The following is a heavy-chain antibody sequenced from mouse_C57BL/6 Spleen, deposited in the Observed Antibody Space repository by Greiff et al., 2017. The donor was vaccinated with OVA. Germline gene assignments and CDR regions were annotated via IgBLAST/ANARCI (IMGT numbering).Heavy chain of an antibody. CDR1: GYTFPSYW. D-gene: IGHD2-12*01. CDR2: IDPNSGGT. CDR3: ARGGNDVDYYAMDY. V-gene: IGHV1-72*01. Sequence: QVHVTQPGAELVKPGASVKLSCQASGYTFPSYWMHWVKQRPGRGLEWIGRIDPNSGGTKYNEKFKSKATLTVDKPSSTAYMQLSSLTSEDSAVYYCARGGNDVDYYAMDYWGQGTSVTVSS. J-gene: IGHJ4*01.